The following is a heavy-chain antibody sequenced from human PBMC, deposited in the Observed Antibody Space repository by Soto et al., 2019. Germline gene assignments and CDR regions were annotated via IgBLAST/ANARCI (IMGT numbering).Heavy chain of an antibody. V-gene: IGHV4-34*01. J-gene: IGHJ6*02. CDR1: GGSFSGYY. CDR3: ARAHFWSGYPTYYYYGMDV. Sequence: SETLSLTCAVYGGSFSGYYWSWIRQPPGKGLEWIGGINHSGSTNYNPSLKSRVTISVDTSKNQFSLKLSSVTAADTAVYYCARAHFWSGYPTYYYYGMDVWGQGTTVTVSS. D-gene: IGHD3-3*02. CDR2: INHSGST.